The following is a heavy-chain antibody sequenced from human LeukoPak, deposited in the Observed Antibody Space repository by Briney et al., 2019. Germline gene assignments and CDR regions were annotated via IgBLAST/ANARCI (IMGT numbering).Heavy chain of an antibody. D-gene: IGHD2-15*01. CDR2: IIPILGIA. V-gene: IGHV1-69*04. CDR1: GGTFSSYA. CDR3: ARGSRYCSGGSCSSFDY. Sequence: SVKVSSKASGGTFSSYAISWVRQAPGQGLEWMGRIIPILGIANYAQKFQGRVTITADKSTSTAYMELSSLRSEDTAVYYCARGSRYCSGGSCSSFDYWGQGTLVTVSS. J-gene: IGHJ4*02.